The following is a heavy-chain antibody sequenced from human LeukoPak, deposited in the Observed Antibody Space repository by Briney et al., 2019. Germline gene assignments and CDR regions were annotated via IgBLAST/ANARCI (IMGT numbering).Heavy chain of an antibody. CDR2: IYTSGST. J-gene: IGHJ2*01. V-gene: IGHV4-4*07. CDR1: GGSISSNY. Sequence: PSETLSLTCTVSGGSISSNYWTWVRQPAGEGLEWIGRIYTSGSTNYNPSLKSRVTMSVDTSQNQFSLKLRSLTAADTAVYYCARTRRRADSSGYYYEDWYFDLWGRGTVVTVSS. CDR3: ARTRRRADSSGYYYEDWYFDL. D-gene: IGHD3-22*01.